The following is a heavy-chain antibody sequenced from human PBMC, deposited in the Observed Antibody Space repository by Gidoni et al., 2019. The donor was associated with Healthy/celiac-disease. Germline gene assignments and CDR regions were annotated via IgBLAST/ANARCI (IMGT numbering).Heavy chain of an antibody. V-gene: IGHV4-59*01. J-gene: IGHJ4*02. CDR3: ARDIAVAGRRSL. CDR1: GGSISSYY. D-gene: IGHD6-19*01. Sequence: QVQLQESGPGLVKPSETLSLTCTVSGGSISSYYWSWLRQPPGKGLEWIGYIYYSGSTNYNPSLKSRVTISVDTSKNQFSLKLSSVTAADTAVYYCARDIAVAGRRSLWGQGTLVTVSS. CDR2: IYYSGST.